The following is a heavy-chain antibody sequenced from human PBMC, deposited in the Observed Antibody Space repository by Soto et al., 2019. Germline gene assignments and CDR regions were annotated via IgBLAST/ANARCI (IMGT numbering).Heavy chain of an antibody. CDR2: IYHSGYT. D-gene: IGHD4-17*01. V-gene: IGHV4-30-2*01. CDR3: AGAHYGDYGYGMDV. J-gene: IGHJ6*02. Sequence: QLQLQESGSGLVKPSQTLSLTCAVSGGSISSGGYSWSWIRQPPGKGLEWIGYIYHSGYTYYNPSLKSRVTISVDRSKNQFSLKLSSVTAADPAVYYCAGAHYGDYGYGMDVWGQGTTVTVSS. CDR1: GGSISSGGYS.